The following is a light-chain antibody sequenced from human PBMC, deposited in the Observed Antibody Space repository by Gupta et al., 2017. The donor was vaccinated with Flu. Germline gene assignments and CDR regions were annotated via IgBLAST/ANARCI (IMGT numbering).Light chain of an antibody. V-gene: IGLV2-11*03. CDR1: SSDVGGYNY. Sequence: TSSDVGGYNYVSGFQQHPGKAPKLMIYDVSKRPSGVPDRFSGSKSGNTASLTISGLQAEDEADYYCCSYAGSYTWVFGGGTKLTVL. J-gene: IGLJ3*02. CDR3: CSYAGSYTWV. CDR2: DVS.